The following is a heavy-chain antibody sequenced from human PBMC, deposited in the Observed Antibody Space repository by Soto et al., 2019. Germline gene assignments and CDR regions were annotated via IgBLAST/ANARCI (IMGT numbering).Heavy chain of an antibody. CDR1: GLTFRSYD. CDR2: ISYDGSNK. D-gene: IGHD6-19*01. J-gene: IGHJ6*02. V-gene: IGHV3-30*18. Sequence: GGSLRLSCAASGLTFRSYDLLGGRQAPGKGLEWVAVISYDGSNKYYADSVKGRFTISRDNSKNKLYLQMNSLRAEDTAVYYCAKDQGVVMGSGWFHGYYYYGMDVWGQGTTVTVAS. CDR3: AKDQGVVMGSGWFHGYYYYGMDV.